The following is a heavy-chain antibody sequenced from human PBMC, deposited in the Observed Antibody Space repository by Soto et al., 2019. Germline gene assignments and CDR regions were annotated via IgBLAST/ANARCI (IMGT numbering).Heavy chain of an antibody. D-gene: IGHD3-10*01. J-gene: IGHJ6*02. CDR3: ARQVTMVRGVRSYGMDV. V-gene: IGHV4-39*01. CDR1: GGSISSSSYY. CDR2: IYYSGST. Sequence: PSETLSLTCTVSGGSISSSSYYWGWIRQPPGKGLEWIGSIYYSGSTYYNPSLKSRVTISVDTSKNQFSLKLSSVTAADTAVYYCARQVTMVRGVRSYGMDVWGQGTTVTVS.